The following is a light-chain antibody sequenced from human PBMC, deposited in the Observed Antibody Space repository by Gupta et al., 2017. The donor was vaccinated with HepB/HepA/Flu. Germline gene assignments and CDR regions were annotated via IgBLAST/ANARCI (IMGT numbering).Light chain of an antibody. CDR1: KLGDKF. CDR2: QDN. Sequence: SYELTQPPSVSVSPGQTASITCSGEKLGDKFACWYQQKPGQSPILIMYQDNKRPSGIPERFSGSNSGNTATLTISGTQAMVEADYYCQAWDSSTHVVFGGGTKLTVL. J-gene: IGLJ2*01. V-gene: IGLV3-1*01. CDR3: QAWDSSTHVV.